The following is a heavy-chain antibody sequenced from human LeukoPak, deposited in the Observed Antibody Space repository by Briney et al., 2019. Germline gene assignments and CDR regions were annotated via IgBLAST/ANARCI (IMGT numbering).Heavy chain of an antibody. CDR1: GFSFSKYG. Sequence: GGSLRLSCAASGFSFSKYGMYWVRQAPGKGLEWVADTWYDGSNKDYADSVKGRFTISRDYSKNTLYLQMNSLRAEHTAVYYCARDGEKCVSRRTPRNYCYYGMDVWGQGTTVTVSS. CDR2: TWYDGSNK. V-gene: IGHV3-33*07. CDR3: ARDGEKCVSRRTPRNYCYYGMDV. J-gene: IGHJ6*02. D-gene: IGHD2-21*01.